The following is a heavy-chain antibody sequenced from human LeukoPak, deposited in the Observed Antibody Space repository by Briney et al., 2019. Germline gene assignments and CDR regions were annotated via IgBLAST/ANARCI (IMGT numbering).Heavy chain of an antibody. CDR3: ATFVVAATPGGNGMDV. D-gene: IGHD2-15*01. CDR2: ISSSSSYI. CDR1: GFTFSSYS. V-gene: IGHV3-21*01. J-gene: IGHJ6*02. Sequence: GGSLRLSCAASGFTFSSYSMNWVRQAPGKGLEWVSSISSSSSYIYSADSVKGRFTISRDNAKNSLYLQMNSLRAEDTAVYYCATFVVAATPGGNGMDVWGQGTTVTVSS.